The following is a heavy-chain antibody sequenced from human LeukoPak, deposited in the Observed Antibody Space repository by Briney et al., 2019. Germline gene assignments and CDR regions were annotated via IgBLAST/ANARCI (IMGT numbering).Heavy chain of an antibody. CDR1: GFTFSSYE. CDR3: ARDRYYYDSSGYYGPDY. D-gene: IGHD3-22*01. J-gene: IGHJ4*02. Sequence: HTGGSLRLSCAASGFTFSSYEMNWVRQAPGKGLEWVSYISSSSSTIYYADSVKGRFTISRDNAKNSLYLQMNSLRAEDTAVYYCARDRYYYDSSGYYGPDYWGQGTLVTVSS. CDR2: ISSSSSTI. V-gene: IGHV3-48*01.